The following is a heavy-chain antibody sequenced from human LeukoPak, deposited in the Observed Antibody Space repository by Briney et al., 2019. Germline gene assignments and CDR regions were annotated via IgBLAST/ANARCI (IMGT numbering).Heavy chain of an antibody. D-gene: IGHD3-22*01. CDR1: GGSISSYY. J-gene: IGHJ2*01. CDR3: ARAPHSYDSGTYSVQQYFDL. CDR2: MYNSGTT. Sequence: SETLSLTCTVSGGSISSYYWSWIRQPPGKGLGWSGYMYNSGTTNYNPSLKSRVTISVDTSNNHFSLRLSSVTAADTAVYYCARAPHSYDSGTYSVQQYFDLWGRGTLVTVSS. V-gene: IGHV4-59*01.